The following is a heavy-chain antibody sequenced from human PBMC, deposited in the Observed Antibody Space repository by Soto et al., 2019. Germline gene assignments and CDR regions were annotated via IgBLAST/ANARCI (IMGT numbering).Heavy chain of an antibody. Sequence: PSETLSLTCAVYGGSFSGYYWSWIRQPPGKGLEWIGEINHSGSTNYNPSLKSRVTISVDTSKNQFSLKLSSVTAADTAVYYCARGRRITMIVVVITAAFDIWGQGTMVT. CDR1: GGSFSGYY. D-gene: IGHD3-22*01. J-gene: IGHJ3*02. CDR3: ARGRRITMIVVVITAAFDI. CDR2: INHSGST. V-gene: IGHV4-34*01.